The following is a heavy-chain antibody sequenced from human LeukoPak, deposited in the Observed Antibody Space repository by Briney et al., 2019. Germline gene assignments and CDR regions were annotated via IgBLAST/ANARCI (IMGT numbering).Heavy chain of an antibody. V-gene: IGHV3-9*01. Sequence: GGSLRLSCSASGFTFDNYAMHWVRQAPMKGLEWVASINWRSDEIGYADSVKGRFTISRDNSKNTLYLQMNNVRAEDTAVYYCAKDGAWLRFDDWGQGTLVTVSS. D-gene: IGHD5-12*01. CDR1: GFTFDNYA. CDR2: INWRSDEI. J-gene: IGHJ4*02. CDR3: AKDGAWLRFDD.